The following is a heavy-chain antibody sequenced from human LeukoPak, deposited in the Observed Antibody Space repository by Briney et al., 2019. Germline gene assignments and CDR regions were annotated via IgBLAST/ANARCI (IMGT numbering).Heavy chain of an antibody. Sequence: ASVKVSCKASGYTFTRYYMHWVRQAPGQGLAWMGIINPSGGSTSYAQKFQGRVTMTRDTSTSTVYMELSSLRSEDTAVYYCARGAYYGDIRNWFDPWGQGTLVTVSS. V-gene: IGHV1-46*01. CDR1: GYTFTRYY. J-gene: IGHJ5*02. CDR2: INPSGGST. D-gene: IGHD4-17*01. CDR3: ARGAYYGDIRNWFDP.